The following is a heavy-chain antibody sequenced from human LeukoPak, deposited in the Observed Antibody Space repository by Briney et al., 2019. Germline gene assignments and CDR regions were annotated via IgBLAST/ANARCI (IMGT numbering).Heavy chain of an antibody. CDR2: INPNNGGR. CDR1: GYTFTGYY. D-gene: IGHD3-9*01. J-gene: IGHJ4*02. V-gene: IGHV1-2*02. Sequence: ASVKVSCKASGYTFTGYYMHWVRQAPGQGLEWMGWINPNNGGRNYAQKFQGRVTMTRDTSISTVYMELSRVTSDDTAVYYCARGTFYDILRGTSIRRPFDYWGQGTLLTVSS. CDR3: ARGTFYDILRGTSIRRPFDY.